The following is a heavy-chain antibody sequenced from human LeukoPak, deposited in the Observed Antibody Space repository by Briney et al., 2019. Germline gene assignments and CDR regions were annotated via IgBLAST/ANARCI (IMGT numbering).Heavy chain of an antibody. D-gene: IGHD2-2*01. V-gene: IGHV1-69*05. CDR2: IIPIFGTA. CDR1: GGTFSSYA. CDR3: ARSGEYQLLSFDY. J-gene: IGHJ4*02. Sequence: SVKVSCKASGGTFSSYAISWVRQAPGQGLEWMGGIIPIFGTANYAQKFQSRVTITTDESTSTAYMELSSLRSEDTAVYYCARSGEYQLLSFDYWGQGTLVTVSS.